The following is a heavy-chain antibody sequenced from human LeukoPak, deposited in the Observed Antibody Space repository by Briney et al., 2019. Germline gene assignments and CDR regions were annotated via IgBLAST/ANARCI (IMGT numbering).Heavy chain of an antibody. CDR1: GFTFSSYW. D-gene: IGHD3-10*01. J-gene: IGHJ4*02. CDR2: INSDGSST. Sequence: PAGSLRLSCAASGFTFSSYWMLWLRQAPGKGLVWVSRINSDGSSTSYADSVKGRFTISRDNAKNTLYLQMNSLRAEDTAVYYCARDRRITMVRGVSSAPDYWGQGTLVTVSS. CDR3: ARDRRITMVRGVSSAPDY. V-gene: IGHV3-74*01.